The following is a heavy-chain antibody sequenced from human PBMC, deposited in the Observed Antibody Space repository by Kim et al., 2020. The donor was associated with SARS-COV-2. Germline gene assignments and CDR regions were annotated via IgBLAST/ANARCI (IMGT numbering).Heavy chain of an antibody. D-gene: IGHD6-19*01. Sequence: DYAVSVKSRITINPDTSKNQFSLQLNSVTPEDTAVYYCARGTPSGWPPDYWGQGTLVTVSS. J-gene: IGHJ4*02. CDR3: ARGTPSGWPPDY. V-gene: IGHV6-1*01.